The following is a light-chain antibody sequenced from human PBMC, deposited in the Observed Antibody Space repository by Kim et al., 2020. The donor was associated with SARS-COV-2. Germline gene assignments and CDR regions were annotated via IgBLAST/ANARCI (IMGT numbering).Light chain of an antibody. Sequence: SYELTQPPSVSVSPGQTASITCSGDELGDRFACWYQQKPGQSPVLVIYQSTKRPSGIPERFSGSNSGNTATLTISGTQAMDEADYYCQAWDSSTWVFGGGTQLTVL. CDR2: QST. J-gene: IGLJ3*02. CDR3: QAWDSSTWV. CDR1: ELGDRF. V-gene: IGLV3-1*01.